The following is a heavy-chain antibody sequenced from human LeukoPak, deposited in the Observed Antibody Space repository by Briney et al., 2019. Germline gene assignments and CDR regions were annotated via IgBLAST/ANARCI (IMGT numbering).Heavy chain of an antibody. CDR1: GGSFSGYY. Sequence: SETLSLTCAVYGGSFSGYYWSWIRQPPGKGLEWIGEINHSGSTNYNPSLKSRVTISVDTSKDQFSLKLSSVTAADTAVYYCARHRGIMITFGGVFRPFDPWGQGTLVTVSS. V-gene: IGHV4-34*01. J-gene: IGHJ5*02. CDR3: ARHRGIMITFGGVFRPFDP. CDR2: INHSGST. D-gene: IGHD3-16*01.